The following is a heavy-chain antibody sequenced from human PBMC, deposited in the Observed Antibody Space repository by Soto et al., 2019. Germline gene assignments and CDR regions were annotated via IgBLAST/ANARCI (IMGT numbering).Heavy chain of an antibody. J-gene: IGHJ4*02. CDR1: GGTFSSYA. Sequence: SVKVSCKASGGTFSSYAISWVRQAPGQGLEWMGGIIPIFGTANYAQKFQGRVTITADKSTSTAYMELSSLRSEDTAVYYCARGEDYYDSSGHPIDYWGQGTLVTVSS. D-gene: IGHD3-22*01. CDR2: IIPIFGTA. CDR3: ARGEDYYDSSGHPIDY. V-gene: IGHV1-69*06.